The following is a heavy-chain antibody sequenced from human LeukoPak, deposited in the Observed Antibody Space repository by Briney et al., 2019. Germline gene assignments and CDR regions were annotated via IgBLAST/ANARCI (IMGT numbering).Heavy chain of an antibody. J-gene: IGHJ4*02. V-gene: IGHV3-64*01. CDR3: ARDLTGAGDY. D-gene: IGHD7-27*01. CDR2: ISSNGGRT. Sequence: GGSLRLSCAASGFTFRSYGMHWVRQAPGKGLEYVSAISSNGGRTYYANSVKGRFTISRDNSKNTLYLQMGSLRADDMAVYYCARDLTGAGDYWGQGTLVTVSS. CDR1: GFTFRSYG.